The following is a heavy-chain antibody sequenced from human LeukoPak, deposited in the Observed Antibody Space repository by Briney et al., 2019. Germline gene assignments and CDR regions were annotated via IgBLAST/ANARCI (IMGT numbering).Heavy chain of an antibody. V-gene: IGHV4-59*01. D-gene: IGHD6-6*01. J-gene: IGHJ4*02. CDR2: IYYSGST. CDR1: GGSISSYY. Sequence: SETLSLTCTVSGGSISSYYWSWIRQPPGKGLEWIGYIYYSGSTNYNPSLKSRVTISVDTSKNQFSMKLSSVTAADTAVYYCASLAARRTFDYWGQGTLVTVSS. CDR3: ASLAARRTFDY.